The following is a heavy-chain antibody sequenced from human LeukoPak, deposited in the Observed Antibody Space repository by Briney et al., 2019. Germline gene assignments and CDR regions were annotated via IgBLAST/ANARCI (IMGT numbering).Heavy chain of an antibody. CDR3: ARDGQPSVKGLRYFDWLPHTIYYYYGMDV. Sequence: GGSLRLSCATSGFTFSSYAMHWVRQAPGKGLEWVAVISYDGSNKYYADSVKGRFTISRDNSKNTLYLQMNSLRAEDPAVYYCARDGQPSVKGLRYFDWLPHTIYYYYGMDVWGHGTTVTVSS. CDR1: GFTFSSYA. CDR2: ISYDGSNK. D-gene: IGHD3-9*01. J-gene: IGHJ6*02. V-gene: IGHV3-30-3*01.